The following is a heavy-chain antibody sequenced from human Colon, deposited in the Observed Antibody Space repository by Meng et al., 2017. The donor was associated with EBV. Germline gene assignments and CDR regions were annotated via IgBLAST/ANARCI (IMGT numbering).Heavy chain of an antibody. Sequence: HVQLQESGPALVKPSGTLSLPCAVSGDSISNNWWSWVRQPPGKGLEWIGEIYHSGTTNYNPSLRSRVTISVDKSKNQFSLQLTSVTAADTAVYYCARNGDYNPGLYWGQGTLVTVSS. V-gene: IGHV4-4*02. J-gene: IGHJ4*02. CDR2: IYHSGTT. D-gene: IGHD4-17*01. CDR3: ARNGDYNPGLY. CDR1: GDSISNNW.